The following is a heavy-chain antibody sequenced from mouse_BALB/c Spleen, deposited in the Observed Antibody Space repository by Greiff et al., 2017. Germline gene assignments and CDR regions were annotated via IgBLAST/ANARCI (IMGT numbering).Heavy chain of an antibody. CDR1: GFNIKDSN. CDR3: ARADDSAWFAY. D-gene: IGHD2-4*01. J-gene: IGHJ3*01. Sequence: VQLQQSGAELVKPGASVKLSCKASGFNIKDSNMHWVKQRPEQGLEWIGSIDPANGNTNYDPKFQGKATITADTSSNTAYLQLSSLTSEDAAVYCCARADDSAWFAYWGQGTLVTVSA. CDR2: IDPANGNT. V-gene: IGHV14-3*02.